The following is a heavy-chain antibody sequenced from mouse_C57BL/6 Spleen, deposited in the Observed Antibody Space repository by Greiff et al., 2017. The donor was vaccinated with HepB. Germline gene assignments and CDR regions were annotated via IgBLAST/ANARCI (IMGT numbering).Heavy chain of an antibody. J-gene: IGHJ4*01. CDR2: ISSGSSTI. V-gene: IGHV5-17*01. D-gene: IGHD1-1*01. Sequence: EVKLVESGGGLVKPGGSLKLSCAASGFTFSDYGMHWVRQAPEKGLEWVAYISSGSSTIYYADTVKGRFTISRDNAKNTLFLQMTSLRSEDTAMYYGARQTTVVPSYAMDYWGQGTSVTVSS. CDR1: GFTFSDYG. CDR3: ARQTTVVPSYAMDY.